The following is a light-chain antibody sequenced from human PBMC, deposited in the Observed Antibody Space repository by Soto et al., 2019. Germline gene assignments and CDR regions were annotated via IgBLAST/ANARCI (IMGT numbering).Light chain of an antibody. CDR3: QQYESSRT. Sequence: EIALTQSPGTLSLSPGERATLSCRASQSVSSRFLAWYQQKPGQAPKVLIYGASTRATGIPDRFSGSGSGTDFPLTISRLEPEDCAVYYCQQYESSRTFGQGTKVEMK. CDR2: GAS. V-gene: IGKV3-20*01. J-gene: IGKJ1*01. CDR1: QSVSSRF.